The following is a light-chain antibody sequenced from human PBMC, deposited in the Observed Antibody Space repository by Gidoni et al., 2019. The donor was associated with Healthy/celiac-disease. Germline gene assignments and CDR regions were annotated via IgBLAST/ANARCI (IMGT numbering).Light chain of an antibody. J-gene: IGKJ4*01. Sequence: DIQLTHSPSFLSASVGERVTITCRASQGISSYLAWFQQKPGKAPKLLIYAASTLQSGVPSSFSGSGSGTEFNLTISSLQPEDFETYDCQQLKSYPLTFGGGTKVEI. CDR3: QQLKSYPLT. V-gene: IGKV1-9*01. CDR1: QGISSY. CDR2: AAS.